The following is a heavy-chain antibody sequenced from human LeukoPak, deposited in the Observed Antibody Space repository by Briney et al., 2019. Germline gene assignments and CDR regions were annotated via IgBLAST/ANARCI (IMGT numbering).Heavy chain of an antibody. CDR2: ISSNGGST. J-gene: IGHJ4*02. CDR1: GFTFSSYA. Sequence: GGSLRLSCSASGFTFSSYAMHWVRQAPGKGLEYVSAISSNGGSTYYADSVKGRFTISRDNSKNTLYLQMSSLRAEDTAVYYCGKTPRSSSWFLHFDYRGQGTLVNGSS. V-gene: IGHV3-64D*06. D-gene: IGHD6-13*01. CDR3: GKTPRSSSWFLHFDY.